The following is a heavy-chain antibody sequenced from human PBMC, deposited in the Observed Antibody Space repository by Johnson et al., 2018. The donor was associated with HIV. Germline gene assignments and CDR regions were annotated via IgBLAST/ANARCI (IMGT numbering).Heavy chain of an antibody. V-gene: IGHV3-30*04. Sequence: QMLLVESGGGVVQPGRSLRLSCAASGFTFSSYAMHWVRQAPGKGLEWVAVISYDGSNKYYADSVKGRFTISRDNSKNTLYLQMNSLRVEDTAVDYCARAQTYYDFWSGYDAFDSWGQGTMVTVSS. CDR3: ARAQTYYDFWSGYDAFDS. CDR2: ISYDGSNK. CDR1: GFTFSSYA. D-gene: IGHD3-3*01. J-gene: IGHJ3*02.